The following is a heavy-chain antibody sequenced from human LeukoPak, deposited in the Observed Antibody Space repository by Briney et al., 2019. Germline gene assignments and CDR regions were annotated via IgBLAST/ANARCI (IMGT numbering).Heavy chain of an antibody. Sequence: GGSLRLSCAASGFTFSSYAMSWVRQAPGKGLEWVSSISSSSSYIYYADSVKGRFTISRDNAKNSLYLQMNSLRAEDTAVYYCARGTMVRGGGLLVWGQGTLVTVSS. CDR3: ARGTMVRGGGLLV. J-gene: IGHJ4*02. D-gene: IGHD3-10*01. CDR2: ISSSSSYI. V-gene: IGHV3-21*01. CDR1: GFTFSSYA.